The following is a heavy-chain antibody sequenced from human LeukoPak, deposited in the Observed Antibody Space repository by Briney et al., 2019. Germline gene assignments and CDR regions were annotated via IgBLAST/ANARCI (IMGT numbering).Heavy chain of an antibody. V-gene: IGHV3-23*01. J-gene: IGHJ3*02. CDR1: GFTFSSYW. CDR3: AKDRWYSSGWYLKEAFDI. CDR2: ISGSGGRT. D-gene: IGHD6-19*01. Sequence: GGSLRLSCAASGFTFSSYWMSWVRQAPGEGLEWVAAISGSGGRTYYADSVKGRFTISRDSSTNTPYLQMESLRAEDTAVYYCAKDRWYSSGWYLKEAFDIWGQGTMVTVSS.